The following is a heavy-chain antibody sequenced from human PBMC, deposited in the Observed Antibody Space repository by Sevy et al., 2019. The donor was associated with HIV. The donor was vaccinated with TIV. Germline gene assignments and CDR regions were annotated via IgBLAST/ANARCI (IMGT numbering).Heavy chain of an antibody. D-gene: IGHD3-9*01. CDR1: GFTVSSNY. Sequence: GGSLRLSCAASGFTVSSNYMSWVRQAPGKGLEWVSILYSDGRTYYADYVKGRFTISRDNSQNTLYLQMNSLRAEDTAVYYCAIAMYDKRFQVWGQSTLVTVSS. CDR2: LYSDGRT. V-gene: IGHV3-53*01. J-gene: IGHJ1*01. CDR3: AIAMYDKRFQV.